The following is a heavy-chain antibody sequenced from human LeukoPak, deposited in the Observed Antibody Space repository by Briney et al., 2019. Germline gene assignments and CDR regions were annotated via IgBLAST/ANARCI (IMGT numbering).Heavy chain of an antibody. CDR2: ISGSGGST. CDR3: AKDRCSNGVGCYYYYMDV. Sequence: AGGSLRLSCAASGFTFSSYGMSWVRQVPGKGLEWVPAISGSGGSTYYADSVKGRFTISRDNSKNTLYLQMNSLRAEDTAVYYCAKDRCSNGVGCYYYYMDVWGKGTSVTISS. CDR1: GFTFSSYG. D-gene: IGHD2-8*01. V-gene: IGHV3-23*01. J-gene: IGHJ6*03.